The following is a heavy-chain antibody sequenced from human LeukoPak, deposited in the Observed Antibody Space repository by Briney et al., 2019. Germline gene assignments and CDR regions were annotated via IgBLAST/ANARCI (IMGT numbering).Heavy chain of an antibody. CDR3: ARGFVDTVMVVDY. V-gene: IGHV1-18*01. CDR2: ISAYNGNT. Sequence: ASVKVSCKASGYTFTSYGISWVRQAPGQGLEWMGWISAYNGNTNYAQKFQDRVTMTTDTPTSTAYMELRSLRSDDTAVYYCARGFVDTVMVVDYWSQGTLVTVSS. J-gene: IGHJ4*02. D-gene: IGHD5-18*01. CDR1: GYTFTSYG.